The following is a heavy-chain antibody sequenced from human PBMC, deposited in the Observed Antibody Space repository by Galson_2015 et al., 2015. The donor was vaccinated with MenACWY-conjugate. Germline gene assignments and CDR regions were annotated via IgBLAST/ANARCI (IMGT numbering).Heavy chain of an antibody. D-gene: IGHD6-19*01. CDR1: GYTFTSYV. CDR2: ISGGNGHT. CDR3: ARAGWLDY. J-gene: IGHJ4*02. V-gene: IGHV1-3*01. Sequence: SVKVSCKASGYTFTSYVMQWVRQAPGHGLEWMGWISGGNGHTKYAQKFQGRVTITRDTSASTAYMELSSLTSEDTAVYYCARAGWLDYWGQGTLVTVSS.